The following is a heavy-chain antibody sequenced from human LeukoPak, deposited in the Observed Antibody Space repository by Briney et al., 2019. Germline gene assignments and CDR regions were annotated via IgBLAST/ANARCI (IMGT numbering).Heavy chain of an antibody. CDR2: ISYDGSNK. D-gene: IGHD6-19*01. CDR1: GFTLSGYG. V-gene: IGHV3-30*18. J-gene: IGHJ1*01. CDR3: AKGKQWLVRGCFQH. Sequence: PGGSLRLSCAASGFTLSGYGMHWVRQAPGKGLEWVAVISYDGSNKYYADSVKGRFTISRDNSKNALYLQMNSLRAEDTAVYYCAKGKQWLVRGCFQHWSQGTLVTVSS.